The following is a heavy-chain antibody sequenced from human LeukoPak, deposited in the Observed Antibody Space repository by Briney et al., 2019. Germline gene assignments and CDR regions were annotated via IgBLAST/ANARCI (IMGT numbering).Heavy chain of an antibody. CDR3: ARENWVVEAVAGGESYYFDS. CDR2: IYYSGST. D-gene: IGHD6-19*01. Sequence: SETLSLTCTVSGGSISSYYWSWIRQPPGKGLEWIGYIYYSGSTNYNPSLKSRVTISVDTSKNQFSLKLSSVTAADTAVYYCARENWVVEAVAGGESYYFDSWGQGTLVTVSS. J-gene: IGHJ4*02. CDR1: GGSISSYY. V-gene: IGHV4-59*01.